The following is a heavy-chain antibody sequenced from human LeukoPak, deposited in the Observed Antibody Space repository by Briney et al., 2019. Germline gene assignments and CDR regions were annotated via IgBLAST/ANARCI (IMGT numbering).Heavy chain of an antibody. CDR3: ARDPPDV. CDR2: ISWNSGSI. J-gene: IGHJ6*02. Sequence: GSSLRLSCAASGFTFDDYAMNWVRQARGKGLEWVSGISWNSGSIGYADSVKGRFTISRDNAKNSLYLQMNSLRAEDTAVYYCARDPPDVWGQGTTVTVSS. CDR1: GFTFDDYA. V-gene: IGHV3-9*01.